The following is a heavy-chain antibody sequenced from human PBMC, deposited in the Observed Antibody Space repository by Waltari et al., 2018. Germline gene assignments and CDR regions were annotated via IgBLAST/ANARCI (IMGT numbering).Heavy chain of an antibody. CDR2: IIGSGGST. J-gene: IGHJ1*01. CDR3: ARDLRRITMIVGYFQH. Sequence: EVQLLESGGGLVQPGGSLRLSCAASGFTFSSYAMSWVRQAPGKGLEWVSAIIGSGGSTYYADSVKGRFTISRDNSKNTLYLQMNSLRAEDTAVYYCARDLRRITMIVGYFQHWGQGTLVTVSS. CDR1: GFTFSSYA. V-gene: IGHV3-23*01. D-gene: IGHD3-22*01.